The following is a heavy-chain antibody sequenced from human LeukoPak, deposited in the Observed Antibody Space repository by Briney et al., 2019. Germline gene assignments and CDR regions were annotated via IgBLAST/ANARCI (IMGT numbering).Heavy chain of an antibody. CDR2: IYHSGST. Sequence: SGTLSLTCAVSGGSISSSNWWSWARQPPGNGLEWMGKIYHSGSTNYNPSLKSRVTISVDKSKNQFSLKLSSVTAADTAVYYCARVLIRYFDWHKRRYYFDYWGQGTLVTVSS. J-gene: IGHJ4*02. CDR1: GGSISSSNW. V-gene: IGHV4-4*02. D-gene: IGHD3-9*01. CDR3: ARVLIRYFDWHKRRYYFDY.